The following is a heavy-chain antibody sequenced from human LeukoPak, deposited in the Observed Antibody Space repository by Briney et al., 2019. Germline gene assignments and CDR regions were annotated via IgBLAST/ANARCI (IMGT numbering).Heavy chain of an antibody. Sequence: GSLRLSCAASGFTFSRYWMTWVRQPPGKGLEWIGEIHHGGTTAFKPSLKSRVSMSVDTSKNHFSLKLSSVTAADTAVYYCLSAYGDYVYGDRWGQGTLVIVSS. V-gene: IGHV4-4*02. CDR3: LSAYGDYVYGDR. J-gene: IGHJ5*02. CDR2: IHHGGTT. CDR1: GFTFSRYW. D-gene: IGHD4-17*01.